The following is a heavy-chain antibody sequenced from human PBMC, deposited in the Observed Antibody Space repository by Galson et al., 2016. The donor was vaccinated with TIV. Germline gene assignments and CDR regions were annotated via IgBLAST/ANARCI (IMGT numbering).Heavy chain of an antibody. Sequence: SLRLSCAASGFTFSDFWIHWVRQTPGRGPVWVSRINGDGSDMTYADSVKGRFTITRDNGKNTLYLQMHSLRVEDTAVYYCARAGDRLGVYGLCVWGQGTTVTGAS. D-gene: IGHD3/OR15-3a*01. J-gene: IGHJ6*02. V-gene: IGHV3-74*01. CDR3: ARAGDRLGVYGLCV. CDR1: GFTFSDFW. CDR2: INGDGSDM.